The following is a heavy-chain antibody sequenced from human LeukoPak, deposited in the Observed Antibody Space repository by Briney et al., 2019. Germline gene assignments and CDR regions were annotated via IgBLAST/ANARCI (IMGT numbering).Heavy chain of an antibody. D-gene: IGHD5-18*01. CDR3: ARHLWLSGNDY. J-gene: IGHJ4*02. Sequence: GGSLRLSCAASGFTFSNYGMSWVRQAPGKGLEWVSYISSSGSTKYYADSVKGRFTISRDNAKNSLYLQMNNLRAEDTAVYYCARHLWLSGNDYWGQGTLVTVSS. V-gene: IGHV3-48*04. CDR1: GFTFSNYG. CDR2: ISSSGSTK.